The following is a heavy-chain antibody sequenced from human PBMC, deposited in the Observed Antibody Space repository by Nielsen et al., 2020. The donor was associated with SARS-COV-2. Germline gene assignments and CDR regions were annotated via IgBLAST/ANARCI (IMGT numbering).Heavy chain of an antibody. Sequence: GGSLRLSCAASGFTFSSYAMHWVRQAPGKGLEWVAVLSYDGGDKKYADSVKGRFTISRDNSKNTLYLQMNSLRAEDTAVYYCARPGTGDRASLNYWGQGTLVTVSS. D-gene: IGHD7-27*01. CDR3: ARPGTGDRASLNY. J-gene: IGHJ4*02. CDR2: LSYDGGDK. CDR1: GFTFSSYA. V-gene: IGHV3-30-3*01.